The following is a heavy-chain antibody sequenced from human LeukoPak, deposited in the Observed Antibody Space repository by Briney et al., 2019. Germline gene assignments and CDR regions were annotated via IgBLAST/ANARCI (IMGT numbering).Heavy chain of an antibody. CDR1: GFTFSSYA. Sequence: GGSLRLSCAASGFTFSSYAMSWVRQAPGKGLEWVSAISGSGGSTYYADSVKGRFTISRDNSKNTLYLQMSSLRDEDSAVYYCARARDYGREGFDYWGQGILVTVSS. CDR2: ISGSGGST. CDR3: ARARDYGREGFDY. D-gene: IGHD4/OR15-4a*01. J-gene: IGHJ4*02. V-gene: IGHV3-23*01.